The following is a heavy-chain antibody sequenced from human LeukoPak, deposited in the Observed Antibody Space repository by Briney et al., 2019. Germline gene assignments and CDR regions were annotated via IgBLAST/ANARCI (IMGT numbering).Heavy chain of an antibody. D-gene: IGHD6-19*01. Sequence: GSLRLSCAASGFTFSSYWMSWVRQAPGKGLEWVANIKQDGSEKYYVDSAKGRFTITRNNAKNSLYLQMNSLRAEDTAVYYCARDASGWYPDYWGQGTLVTVSS. CDR2: IKQDGSEK. CDR3: ARDASGWYPDY. J-gene: IGHJ4*02. V-gene: IGHV3-7*01. CDR1: GFTFSSYW.